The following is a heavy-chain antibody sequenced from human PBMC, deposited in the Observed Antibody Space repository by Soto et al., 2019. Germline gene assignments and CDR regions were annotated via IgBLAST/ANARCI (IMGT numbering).Heavy chain of an antibody. Sequence: GGSLRLSCAASGFTFSSYSMNWVRQAPGKGLEWVSSTSSSGSYIYYADSVKGRFTISRDNAKNSLYLQMNSLRAEDTAVYYCAREGSGYYDFWSGYYSVPLGMDVWGQGTTVTVSS. J-gene: IGHJ6*02. CDR3: AREGSGYYDFWSGYYSVPLGMDV. CDR2: TSSSGSYI. D-gene: IGHD3-3*01. CDR1: GFTFSSYS. V-gene: IGHV3-21*01.